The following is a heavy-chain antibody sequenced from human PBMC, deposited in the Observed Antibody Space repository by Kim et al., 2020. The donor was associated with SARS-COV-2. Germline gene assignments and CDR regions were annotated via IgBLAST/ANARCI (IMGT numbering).Heavy chain of an antibody. CDR1: GGSISSYY. Sequence: SETLSLTCTVSGGSISSYYWSWIRQPPGKGLEWIGYIYYSGSTNYNPSLKSRVTISVDTSKNQFSLKLSSVTAADTAVYYCARARVGSSWRFIDYWGQGTLVTVSS. CDR2: IYYSGST. CDR3: ARARVGSSWRFIDY. D-gene: IGHD6-13*01. V-gene: IGHV4-59*01. J-gene: IGHJ4*02.